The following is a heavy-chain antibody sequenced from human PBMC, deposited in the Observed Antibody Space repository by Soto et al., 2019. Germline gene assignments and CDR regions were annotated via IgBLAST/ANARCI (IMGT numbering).Heavy chain of an antibody. CDR1: GYTFTSYY. D-gene: IGHD6-13*01. CDR3: ARDLLQQLHAFDI. CDR2: INPSGGST. Sequence: ASVKVSCKASGYTFTSYYMHWVRQAPGQGLEWMGIINPSGGSTSYAQKFQGRVTMTRDTSTGTVYMELSSLRSEDTAVYYCARDLLQQLHAFDIWGQGTMVTVSS. V-gene: IGHV1-46*03. J-gene: IGHJ3*02.